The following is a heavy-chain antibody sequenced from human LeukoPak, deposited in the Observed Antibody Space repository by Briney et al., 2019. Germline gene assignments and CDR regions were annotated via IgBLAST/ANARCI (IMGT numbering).Heavy chain of an antibody. J-gene: IGHJ1*01. CDR1: GFTFSNYA. CDR2: ISYDGSNE. Sequence: PGGSLRLSCAASGFTFSNYAMHWVRQAPGKGLEWVAVISYDGSNEYYADSVKGRLTVSRDNSKNILYLQLNSLRPEDTAVFYCAKAMSGYYDSSGHYYIFQYWGRGTLVTVSS. V-gene: IGHV3-30*18. D-gene: IGHD3-22*01. CDR3: AKAMSGYYDSSGHYYIFQY.